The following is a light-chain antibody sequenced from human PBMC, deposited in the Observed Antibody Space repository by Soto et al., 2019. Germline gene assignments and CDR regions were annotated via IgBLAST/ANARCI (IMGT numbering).Light chain of an antibody. CDR2: DNT. V-gene: IGLV1-40*01. CDR3: RSYTRYSTPYV. J-gene: IGLJ1*01. CDR1: GSTIGAGYD. Sequence: QSVLTQPPSVAGAPGLRVTISCTGSGSTIGAGYDVHWYQQLPGTAPRLLIYDNTNRPSGVPDRFSGSKSGTSHSLAISGLQAEDEADYYCRSYTRYSTPYVFGTGTKVTVL.